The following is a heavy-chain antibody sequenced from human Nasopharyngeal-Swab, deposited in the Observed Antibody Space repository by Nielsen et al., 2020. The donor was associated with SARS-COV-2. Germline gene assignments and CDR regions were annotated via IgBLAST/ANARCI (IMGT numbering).Heavy chain of an antibody. Sequence: SETLSLTCTASGGSISSYYWSWLRQPPGKGLEWIGYIYYSGSTNYNPSLKSRVTISVDTSKNQFSLKLSSVTAADTAVYYCARGAWGRDGYNLFDYWGQGTLVTVSS. J-gene: IGHJ4*02. D-gene: IGHD5-24*01. CDR1: GGSISSYY. CDR2: IYYSGST. V-gene: IGHV4-59*01. CDR3: ARGAWGRDGYNLFDY.